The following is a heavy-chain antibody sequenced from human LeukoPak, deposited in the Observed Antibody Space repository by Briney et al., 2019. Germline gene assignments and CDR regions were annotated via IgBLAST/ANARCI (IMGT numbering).Heavy chain of an antibody. CDR1: ELTFSGYW. D-gene: IGHD3-10*01. CDR2: IRQDGGQT. Sequence: GGSLRLSCAASELTFSGYWMNWVRQAPVKGLQWVGNIRQDGGQTHYSDSVKGRFTISRDNAKRSLYLQMNSLRPEDTAVYYCARDGHSSGSFDYWGQGTLVTVSS. CDR3: ARDGHSSGSFDY. J-gene: IGHJ4*02. V-gene: IGHV3-7*01.